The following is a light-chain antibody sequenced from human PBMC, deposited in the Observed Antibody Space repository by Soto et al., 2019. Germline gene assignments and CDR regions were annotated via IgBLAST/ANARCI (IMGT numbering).Light chain of an antibody. V-gene: IGLV2-23*01. CDR3: CSYAGNPYV. CDR1: SSDVGSYNS. CDR2: EGS. Sequence: QSAPTQPASVSGSPGQSIAISCTGASSDVGSYNSVSWYQQHPGKAPKLMIYEGSKRPSGVSDRFSGSKSGNTASLTISGLQAEDEADYYCCSYAGNPYVFGTGTKVTVL. J-gene: IGLJ1*01.